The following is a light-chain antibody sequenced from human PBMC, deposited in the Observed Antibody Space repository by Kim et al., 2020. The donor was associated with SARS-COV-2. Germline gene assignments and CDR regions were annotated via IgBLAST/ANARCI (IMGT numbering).Light chain of an antibody. CDR3: QQTYSFPYT. Sequence: DTQMTQSPSSLSASVGDRVTITCRASQSITSYLNWYQQLPRKAPKLLIYAASSLQSGVPSRFSGSGSGTDFTLTISSLQPEDFATYYCQQTYSFPYTFGQGNKLEI. J-gene: IGKJ2*01. CDR1: QSITSY. V-gene: IGKV1-39*01. CDR2: AAS.